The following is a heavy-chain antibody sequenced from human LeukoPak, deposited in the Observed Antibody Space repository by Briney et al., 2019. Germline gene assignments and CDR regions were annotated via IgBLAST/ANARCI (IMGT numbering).Heavy chain of an antibody. J-gene: IGHJ3*02. CDR1: AFAVSSDY. V-gene: IGHV3-53*01. D-gene: IGHD5-24*01. CDR2: ISGGGST. CDR3: ARARSWPEHAFDI. Sequence: PAGCLRLSCAASAFAVSSDYMSWVPQAPGQGLEWVSVISGGGSTSYAESVKGRFTISRDKSKNTLFLEMNSLRAEDTAVYYCARARSWPEHAFDIWGQGTMVTVSS.